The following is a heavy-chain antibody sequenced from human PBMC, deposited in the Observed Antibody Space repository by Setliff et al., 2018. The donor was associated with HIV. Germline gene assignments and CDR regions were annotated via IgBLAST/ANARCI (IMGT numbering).Heavy chain of an antibody. Sequence: GESLKISCAASGFTFSSYGMHWVHQAPGKGLEYVSAISNNGGITYYGDSVKGRFTISRDNSKNTLYLQMGSLRPEDMAVYYCARAEQRYYGSGKGYYFDYWGPGTLVTVSS. CDR3: ARAEQRYYGSGKGYYFDY. V-gene: IGHV3-64*02. J-gene: IGHJ4*02. CDR2: ISNNGGIT. D-gene: IGHD3-10*01. CDR1: GFTFSSYG.